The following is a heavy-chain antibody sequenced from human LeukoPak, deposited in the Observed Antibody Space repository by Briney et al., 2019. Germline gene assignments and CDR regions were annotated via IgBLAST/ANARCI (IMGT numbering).Heavy chain of an antibody. CDR1: GFTFSSYS. V-gene: IGHV3-21*01. CDR3: AGADILTGKSDY. Sequence: PGGSLRLSCAASGFTFSSYSMNWVRQAPGKGLEWVSSISSSSSYIYYADSVKGRFTISRDNAKNSLYLQMNSLRAEGTAVYYCAGADILTGKSDYWGQGTLVTVSS. D-gene: IGHD3-9*01. J-gene: IGHJ4*02. CDR2: ISSSSSYI.